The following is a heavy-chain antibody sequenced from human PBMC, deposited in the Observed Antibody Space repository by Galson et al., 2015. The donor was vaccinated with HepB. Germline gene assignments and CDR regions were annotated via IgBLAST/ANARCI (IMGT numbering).Heavy chain of an antibody. CDR1: GYSFTRYW. Sequence: SGAEVKKPGESLKISCKGSGYSFTRYWNGWVRQMPGKGLEWMGIIYPGDSDTRYSPSFQGQVTISADKSISTAYLQWSSLKASDTAMYYCARHYRIPSTTVTREGYYYYMDVWGKGTTVTVSS. CDR2: IYPGDSDT. CDR3: ARHYRIPSTTVTREGYYYYMDV. V-gene: IGHV5-51*01. D-gene: IGHD4-17*01. J-gene: IGHJ6*03.